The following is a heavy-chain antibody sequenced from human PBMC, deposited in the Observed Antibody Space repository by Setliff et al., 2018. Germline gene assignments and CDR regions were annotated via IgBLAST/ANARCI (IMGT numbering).Heavy chain of an antibody. D-gene: IGHD3-3*01. CDR1: GYTFRSYG. J-gene: IGHJ6*03. V-gene: IGHV7-4-1*02. CDR2: INTNTGNP. CDR3: ARGGDIITIFGAVTPDYYYYMDV. Sequence: ASVKVSCKASGYTFRSYGINWVRQAPGQGLEWMGWINTNTGNPTYAQGFTGRFVFSLDTSVTTAYLQISSLKAQDSAVYYRARGGDIITIFGAVTPDYYYYMDVWGTGTTVTVSS.